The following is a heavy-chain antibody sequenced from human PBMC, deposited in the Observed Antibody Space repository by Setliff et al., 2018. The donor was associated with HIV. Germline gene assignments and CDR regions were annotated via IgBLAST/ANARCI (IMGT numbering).Heavy chain of an antibody. CDR1: GDSLSSTGDH. D-gene: IGHD1-26*01. Sequence: SETLSLTCTVSGDSLSSTGDHWGWIRQPPGRGLEWIGNVYSSGSTYYNPSLKSRVTKSVDTSKNQLSLSLTSVTAADTAVYFCARLPWGGSNLDNSGAFDIWGQGTMVTVSS. V-gene: IGHV4-39*01. CDR2: VYSSGST. CDR3: ARLPWGGSNLDNSGAFDI. J-gene: IGHJ3*02.